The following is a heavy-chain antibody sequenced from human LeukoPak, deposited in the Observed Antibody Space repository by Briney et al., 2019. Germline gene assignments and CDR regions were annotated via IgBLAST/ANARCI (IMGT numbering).Heavy chain of an antibody. CDR3: ARGRGRDYDFWSGYPNFDY. D-gene: IGHD3-3*01. Sequence: ASVKVSCKASGGTFSSYAISWVRQAPGQGLEWMGGIIPIFGTANYAQKFQGSVTITTDESTSTAYMELSSLRSEDTAVYYCARGRGRDYDFWSGYPNFDYWGQGTLVTVSS. CDR1: GGTFSSYA. V-gene: IGHV1-69*05. CDR2: IIPIFGTA. J-gene: IGHJ4*02.